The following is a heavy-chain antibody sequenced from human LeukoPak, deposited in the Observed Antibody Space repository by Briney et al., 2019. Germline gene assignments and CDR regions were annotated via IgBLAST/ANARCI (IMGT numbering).Heavy chain of an antibody. Sequence: SVKVSCKASGGTFSSYAISWVRQAPGQGLEWMGGIIPIFGTANYAQKFQGRVTITADESTSTAYMELSSLRSEDTAVYYCARAEKPGLTIAPFDYWGQGTLVTVSS. J-gene: IGHJ4*02. V-gene: IGHV1-69*13. CDR1: GGTFSSYA. D-gene: IGHD1-14*01. CDR2: IIPIFGTA. CDR3: ARAEKPGLTIAPFDY.